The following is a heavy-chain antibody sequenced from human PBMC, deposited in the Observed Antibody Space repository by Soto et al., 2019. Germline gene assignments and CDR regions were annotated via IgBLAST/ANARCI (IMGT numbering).Heavy chain of an antibody. CDR3: ARHFATVALNEYYYYGMDV. Sequence: GESLKISCKGSGYIFSSYWISWVRQMPGKGLEWMGRIDPSDSCTNYSPSFQGHVTISADKSISTAYLQWSSLKASDTAMYYCARHFATVALNEYYYYGMDVWGKGPT. V-gene: IGHV5-10-1*01. CDR2: IDPSDSCT. D-gene: IGHD1-26*01. CDR1: GYIFSSYW. J-gene: IGHJ6*04.